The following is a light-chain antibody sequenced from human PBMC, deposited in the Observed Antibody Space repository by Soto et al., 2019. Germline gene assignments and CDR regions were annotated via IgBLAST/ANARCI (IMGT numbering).Light chain of an antibody. CDR2: DAS. CDR3: QQYDEFPLT. J-gene: IGKJ4*01. V-gene: IGKV1-33*01. Sequence: DVRLTQSPSTLSASLGDRVAITCQASQSLANYLNWFQQRPGTAPQLLISDASHLEPGVPLRFSGQRSEAVFTLVITNLQAEDFATYYCQQYDEFPLTFGGGTRVEV. CDR1: QSLANY.